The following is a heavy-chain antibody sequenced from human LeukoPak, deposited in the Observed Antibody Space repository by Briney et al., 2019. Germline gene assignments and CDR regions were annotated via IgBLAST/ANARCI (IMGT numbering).Heavy chain of an antibody. CDR2: IYYSGTT. Sequence: GSLRLSCAASEFIVSINYMTWVRQAPGKGLEWIGNIYYSGTTYYNPSLKSRVTISVDTSKNHFSLKLSSVTAADTAMYYCARPHSGTVNASTYGVIDYWGQGTLVTVSS. CDR3: ARPHSGTVNASTYGVIDY. J-gene: IGHJ4*02. CDR1: EFIVSINY. D-gene: IGHD2-8*01. V-gene: IGHV4-4*02.